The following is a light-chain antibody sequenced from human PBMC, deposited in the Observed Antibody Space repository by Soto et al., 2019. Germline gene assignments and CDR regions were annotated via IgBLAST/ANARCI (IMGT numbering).Light chain of an antibody. CDR2: EVS. Sequence: QSVLTQPASVSGSPGQSITISCTXTSSDVGSYNLVSWYQQHPGKAPKLMIYEVSKRPSGVSNRFSGSKSGNTASLTISGLQAEDEADYYCCSYAGSSGLVFGGGTKVTVL. V-gene: IGLV2-23*02. CDR1: SSDVGSYNL. CDR3: CSYAGSSGLV. J-gene: IGLJ2*01.